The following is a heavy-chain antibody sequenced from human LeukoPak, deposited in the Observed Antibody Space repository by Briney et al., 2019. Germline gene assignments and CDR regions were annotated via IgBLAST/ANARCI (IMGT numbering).Heavy chain of an antibody. D-gene: IGHD3-22*01. J-gene: IGHJ4*02. CDR2: IYTSGGS. V-gene: IGHV4-4*07. Sequence: SETLSLTCTVSGGFIASYSRSWIRQPAGKGLEWIGRIYTSGGSDYNPSLKSRVTMSLDTSKNQFYLKMTSVTAADTAVYYCARGPSGYYYGWGQGILVTVSS. CDR3: ARGPSGYYYG. CDR1: GGFIASYS.